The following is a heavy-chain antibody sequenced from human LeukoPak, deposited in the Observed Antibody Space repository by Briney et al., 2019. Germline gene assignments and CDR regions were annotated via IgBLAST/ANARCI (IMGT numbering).Heavy chain of an antibody. CDR3: ARTRGVTWVDY. J-gene: IGHJ4*02. CDR2: ISSSGSTI. Sequence: GGSLRLSCAASGFTFSSYEMNWVRQAPGKGLEWVSYISSSGSTIYYADSVKGRFTISRDNAKNSLYLQMNSLRAEDTAVYYCARTRGVTWVDYWGQGTLVTVSS. V-gene: IGHV3-48*03. D-gene: IGHD2-21*02. CDR1: GFTFSSYE.